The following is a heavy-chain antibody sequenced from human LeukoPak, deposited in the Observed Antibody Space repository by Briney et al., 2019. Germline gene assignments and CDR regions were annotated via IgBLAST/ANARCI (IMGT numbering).Heavy chain of an antibody. J-gene: IGHJ4*02. D-gene: IGHD6-13*01. CDR1: GYTFTSYD. CDR3: AREYPGIAAAVDY. Sequence: ASVKVSCKASGYTFTSYDINWVRQATGQGLEWMGWMNPNSGNTGYAQKFQGRVTMTRNTSIGTAYMELSSLRSDDTAVYYCAREYPGIAAAVDYWGQGTLVTVSS. CDR2: MNPNSGNT. V-gene: IGHV1-8*01.